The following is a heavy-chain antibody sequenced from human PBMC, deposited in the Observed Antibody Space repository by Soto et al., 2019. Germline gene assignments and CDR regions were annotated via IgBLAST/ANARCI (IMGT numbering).Heavy chain of an antibody. D-gene: IGHD3-22*01. CDR2: IYYSGST. J-gene: IGHJ4*02. V-gene: IGHV4-59*01. CDR3: ARVNYYYDSSGLNNYFDY. CDR1: GGSISSYY. Sequence: PSLTCTVSGGSISSYYWSWIRQPQGKGLEWIGYIYYSGSTNYNPSLKSRVTISVDTSKNQFSLKLSSVTAADTAVYYCARVNYYYDSSGLNNYFDYWGQGTLVTVSS.